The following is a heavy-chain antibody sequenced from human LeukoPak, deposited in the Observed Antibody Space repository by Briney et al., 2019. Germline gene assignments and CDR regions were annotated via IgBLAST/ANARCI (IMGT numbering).Heavy chain of an antibody. D-gene: IGHD6-13*01. CDR1: GFTFSSYG. CDR3: ARDLIAAAGTS. CDR2: MWYDGSNK. J-gene: IGHJ5*02. Sequence: GGSLRLSCAASGFTFSSYGMHWVRQAPGKGLGWVAVMWYDGSNKYYADSVKGRFTISRDNSKNTLYLQMNSLRAEDTAVYYCARDLIAAAGTSWGQGTLVTVSS. V-gene: IGHV3-33*01.